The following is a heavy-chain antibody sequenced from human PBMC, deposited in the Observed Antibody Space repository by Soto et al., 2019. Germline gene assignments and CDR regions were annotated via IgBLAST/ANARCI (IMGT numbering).Heavy chain of an antibody. CDR3: ARRYYDSSESRSNYYYYGMDV. D-gene: IGHD3-22*01. J-gene: IGHJ6*02. Sequence: ASVKVSCKASGGTFSSYAISWVRQAPGQGLEWMGGIIPIFGTANYAQKFQGRVTITADESTSTAYMELSSLRSEDTAVYYCARRYYDSSESRSNYYYYGMDVWGQGTTVTVSS. V-gene: IGHV1-69*13. CDR2: IIPIFGTA. CDR1: GGTFSSYA.